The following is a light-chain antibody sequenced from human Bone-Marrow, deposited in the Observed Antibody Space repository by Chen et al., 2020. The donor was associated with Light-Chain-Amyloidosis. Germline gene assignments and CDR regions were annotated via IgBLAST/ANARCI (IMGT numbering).Light chain of an antibody. CDR3: QQADKFPIT. CDR2: LAS. J-gene: IGKJ5*01. CDR1: QDITNL. V-gene: IGKV1-12*01. Sequence: DIQMTQSPSSVSASIGDSVSITCRASQDITNLLGWYQQKPGKAPKLLIYLASNLHTGAPSRFSASGFGTFFTLTINNVQPEDFGSYYCQQADKFPITFGQGTRL.